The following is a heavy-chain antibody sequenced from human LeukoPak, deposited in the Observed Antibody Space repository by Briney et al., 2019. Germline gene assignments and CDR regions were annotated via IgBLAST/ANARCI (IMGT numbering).Heavy chain of an antibody. CDR1: GYTFTSYG. J-gene: IGHJ5*02. V-gene: IGHV1-18*01. Sequence: ASVKVSCKASGYTFTSYGISWVRQAPGQGLEWMGWISAYNGNTNYAQKLQGRVTITTDTSTSTAYMELRSLRSDDTAVYYCARSPADFWSGYYIPWGQGTLVTVSS. CDR2: ISAYNGNT. D-gene: IGHD3-3*01. CDR3: ARSPADFWSGYYIP.